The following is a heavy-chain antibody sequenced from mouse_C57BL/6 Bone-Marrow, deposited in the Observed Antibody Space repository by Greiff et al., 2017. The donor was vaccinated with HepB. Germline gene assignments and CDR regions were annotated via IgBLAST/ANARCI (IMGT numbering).Heavy chain of an antibody. D-gene: IGHD1-1*01. CDR1: GFTFSSYA. J-gene: IGHJ4*01. V-gene: IGHV5-4*01. Sequence: LVESGGGLVKPGGSLKLSCAASGFTFSSYAMSWVRQTPEKRLEWVATISDGGSYTYYPDNVKGRFTISRDNAKNNLYLQMSHLKSEDTAMYYCARETLRAMDYWGQGTSVTVSS. CDR2: ISDGGSYT. CDR3: ARETLRAMDY.